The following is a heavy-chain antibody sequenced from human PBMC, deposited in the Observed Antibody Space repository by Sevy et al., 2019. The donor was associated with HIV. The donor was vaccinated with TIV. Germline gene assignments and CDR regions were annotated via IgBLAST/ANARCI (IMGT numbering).Heavy chain of an antibody. CDR1: GFTFSSYE. Sequence: GGSLRLSCTASGFTFSSYEMNWVRQAPGRGLEWVSSIISSGDTIYYADSVKGRFTVSRDNAKNSLFLQMNSLRAEDTAIYYCARGPHYYYDSSSFFEYWGQGTLLTVSS. V-gene: IGHV3-48*03. J-gene: IGHJ4*02. CDR2: IISSGDTI. D-gene: IGHD3-22*01. CDR3: ARGPHYYYDSSSFFEY.